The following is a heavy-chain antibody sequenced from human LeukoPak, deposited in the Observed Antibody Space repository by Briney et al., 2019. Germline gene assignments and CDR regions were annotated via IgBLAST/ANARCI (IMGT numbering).Heavy chain of an antibody. D-gene: IGHD4-23*01. V-gene: IGHV3-30*18. CDR2: ISYDGSNK. CDR1: GFTFSSYG. CDR3: AKGGYGGNAPGY. Sequence: GGSLRLSCATSGFTFSSYGMHWVRQAPGKGLEWVAVISYDGSNKYYADSVKGRFTISRDNSKNTLYLQMNSLRAEDTAVYYCAKGGYGGNAPGYWGQGTLVTVSS. J-gene: IGHJ4*02.